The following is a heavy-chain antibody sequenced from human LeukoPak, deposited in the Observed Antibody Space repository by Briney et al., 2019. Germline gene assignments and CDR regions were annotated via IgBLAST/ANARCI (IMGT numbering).Heavy chain of an antibody. CDR2: IYPGDSDT. CDR1: GYSFTSYW. D-gene: IGHD2-2*01. J-gene: IGHJ4*02. Sequence: RGESLKISCKGSGYSFTSYWIGWVRQMPGKGLEWMGIIYPGDSDTRYSPSFQGQVTISADESIRTAYLQWNSLKASDTAIYYCVRHLSDITSCPNYWGPGTLITVAS. V-gene: IGHV5-51*01. CDR3: VRHLSDITSCPNY.